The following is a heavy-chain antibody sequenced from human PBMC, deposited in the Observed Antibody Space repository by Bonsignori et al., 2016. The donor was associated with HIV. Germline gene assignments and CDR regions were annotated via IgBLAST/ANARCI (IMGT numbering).Heavy chain of an antibody. CDR2: ISYDGSNK. D-gene: IGHD5-12*01. CDR3: ARDPFSGYDRVFDY. J-gene: IGHJ4*02. Sequence: GGSRRDSPCAASGFTFSTYAMHWVRQAPGRGLEWVAVISYDGSNKDYADSVKGRLTISRDNSKNTLYLQMNSLRAEDTAVYFCARDPFSGYDRVFDYWGPGNPGHRLL. V-gene: IGHV3-30-3*01. CDR1: GFTFSTYA.